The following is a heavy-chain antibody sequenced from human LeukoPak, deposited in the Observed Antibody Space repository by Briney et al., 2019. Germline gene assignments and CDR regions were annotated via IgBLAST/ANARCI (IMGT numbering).Heavy chain of an antibody. CDR3: ARDRQLGSSGYYAAY. D-gene: IGHD3-22*01. V-gene: IGHV1-18*01. CDR2: ISAYNGNT. Sequence: GASVNVSCKASDYTVSSYGISWVRQAPGQGLEWMGWISAYNGNTNYAQKVQGRVTLTTETSTSTAYMELRSLRSDDTAVYYCARDRQLGSSGYYAAYWGQGTLVTVSS. CDR1: DYTVSSYG. J-gene: IGHJ4*02.